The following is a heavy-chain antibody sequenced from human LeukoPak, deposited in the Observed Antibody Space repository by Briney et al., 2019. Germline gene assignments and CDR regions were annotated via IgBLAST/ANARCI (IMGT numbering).Heavy chain of an antibody. CDR1: GGSISSGSYY. Sequence: SQTLSLTCTVSGGSISSGSYYWSWIRQPAGKGLEWIGRIYTSGSTNYNPSLKSRVTISVDTSKNQFSLKLSSVTAADTAVYYCARVGNYYDSSGYSSAPAFDIWGQGTMVTVSS. CDR3: ARVGNYYDSSGYSSAPAFDI. V-gene: IGHV4-61*02. CDR2: IYTSGST. J-gene: IGHJ3*02. D-gene: IGHD3-22*01.